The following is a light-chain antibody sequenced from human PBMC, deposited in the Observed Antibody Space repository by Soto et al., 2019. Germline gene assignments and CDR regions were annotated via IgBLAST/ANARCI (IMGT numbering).Light chain of an antibody. CDR2: GAS. V-gene: IGKV1-39*01. Sequence: DIQMTQSPYSLSASVGDRVTITCRTSQSISTSLNWYQQKAGKAPKLLIYGASTLQSGVPLRFSGSGSGTDFTLTISSLQSEDFAVYYCQQYNNWPQTFGQGTKVDIK. J-gene: IGKJ1*01. CDR1: QSISTS. CDR3: QQYNNWPQT.